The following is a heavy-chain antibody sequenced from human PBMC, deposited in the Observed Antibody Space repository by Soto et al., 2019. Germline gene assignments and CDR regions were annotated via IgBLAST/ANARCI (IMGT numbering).Heavy chain of an antibody. J-gene: IGHJ3*01. V-gene: IGHV4-31*03. CDR3: ARVNRFTYGADV. D-gene: IGHD4-17*01. CDR2: IYYTGGT. Sequence: QVQLQESGPGLVKPSQTLSLTCTVSGGSISSDPYYWNWIRQHPGKGLEWIGYIYYTGGTYYNPCLKSRVTISVDGSEKQFSLNLSSVTAADTAVYFCARVNRFTYGADVWGQGTMVTVSS. CDR1: GGSISSDPYY.